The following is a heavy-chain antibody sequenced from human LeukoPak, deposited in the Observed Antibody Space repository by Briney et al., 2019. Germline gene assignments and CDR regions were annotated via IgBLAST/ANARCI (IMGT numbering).Heavy chain of an antibody. CDR1: GGTFSSYA. J-gene: IGHJ3*02. V-gene: IGHV1-69*15. CDR3: ARESYGSHLDAFDI. D-gene: IGHD3-10*01. Sequence: ASVKVSCKASGGTFSSYAISWVRQPPGQGLEWLGRIIPIFGTANYAQKFQGRVTITADESTSTAYMELSSLRSEDTAVYYCARESYGSHLDAFDIWGQGTMVTVSS. CDR2: IIPIFGTA.